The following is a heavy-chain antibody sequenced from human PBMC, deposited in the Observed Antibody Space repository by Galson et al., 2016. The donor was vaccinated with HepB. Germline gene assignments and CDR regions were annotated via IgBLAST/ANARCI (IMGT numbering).Heavy chain of an antibody. CDR3: AVSSSSSFWGHY. Sequence: SLRLSCAASGFTFDTYTMNWVRQAPGKGLEWVSFISTTSTYIYYADSVKGRFTISRDNARNSLYLQMSSLRDEDTAVYYCAVSSSSSFWGHYWGQGTLVTVSS. J-gene: IGHJ4*02. CDR1: GFTFDTYT. D-gene: IGHD6-6*01. CDR2: ISTTSTYI. V-gene: IGHV3-21*01.